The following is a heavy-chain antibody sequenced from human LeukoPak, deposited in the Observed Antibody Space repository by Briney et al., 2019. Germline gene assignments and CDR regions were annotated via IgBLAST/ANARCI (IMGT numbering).Heavy chain of an antibody. CDR3: ARLAFDY. V-gene: IGHV3-30-3*01. Sequence: PGGSLRLSCAGSGFTFASYAVHWVRQAPGKRLEWVAFISSDGTTEHYRDSVKGRFILSRDNSKNTVSLQMNSLGTEDTAVYYCARLAFDYWGQGTLVTVSS. CDR2: ISSDGTTE. CDR1: GFTFASYA. J-gene: IGHJ4*02.